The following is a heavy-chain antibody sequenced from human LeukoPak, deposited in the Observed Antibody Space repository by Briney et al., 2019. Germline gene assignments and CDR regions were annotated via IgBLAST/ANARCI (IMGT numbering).Heavy chain of an antibody. D-gene: IGHD3-3*01. CDR2: ISGSGSYT. CDR1: GFTFVNYA. CDR3: AKGDTIRQMDV. V-gene: IGHV3-23*01. J-gene: IGHJ6*04. Sequence: GGSLRLSCAASGFTFVNYAMTWVRQAPGKGLEWVSAISGSGSYTYYADSVRGRFTISRDNSKSTLYLQVNSLRSEDTAVYYCAKGDTIRQMDVWGKGTTVTVSS.